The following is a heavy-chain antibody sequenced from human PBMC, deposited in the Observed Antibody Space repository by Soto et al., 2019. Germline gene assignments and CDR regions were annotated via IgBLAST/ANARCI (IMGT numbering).Heavy chain of an antibody. CDR2: INPNGGVT. D-gene: IGHD5-12*01. J-gene: IGHJ6*03. CDR3: ARESGGATATLDYYCFYMDV. Sequence: QVQLVQSGAEVRKPGASVTVSCRSSGDSFNDYYIHWVRQAPGQGFGWMGWINPNGGVTKYAQKFQGWVSMTMETSSRTVYMQLSRLRSDDTAVYYCARESGGATATLDYYCFYMDVWGTGTTVTVSS. V-gene: IGHV1-2*04. CDR1: GDSFNDYY.